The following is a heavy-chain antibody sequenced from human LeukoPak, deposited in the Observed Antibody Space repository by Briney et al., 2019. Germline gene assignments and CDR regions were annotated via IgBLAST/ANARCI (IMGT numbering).Heavy chain of an antibody. CDR3: AREAGKNAFHI. Sequence: GGSLRLSCAASGFTFDDYGVSWVRQAPGKGREWVSGINWNGGSTGYADSAKHRFTISRDNPKNSLYLQMNSLRAEDTALYYCAREAGKNAFHIWGRGTIVTVPS. CDR2: INWNGGST. V-gene: IGHV3-20*04. J-gene: IGHJ3*02. D-gene: IGHD3-10*01. CDR1: GFTFDDYG.